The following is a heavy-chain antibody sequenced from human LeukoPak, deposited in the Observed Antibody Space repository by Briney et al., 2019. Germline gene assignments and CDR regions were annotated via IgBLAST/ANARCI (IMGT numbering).Heavy chain of an antibody. J-gene: IGHJ6*03. CDR3: ARAIFGLVIGRNTDGTNYSYYVDV. CDR1: VYTFPMYD. Sequence: ASVTVSYKPSVYTFPMYDINWVRPAPGQGLAWMGWMSPKSGNTGYPEKFQGRVTMTKNTSISTAYMVLGSLRSEDTAVYYCARAIFGLVIGRNTDGTNYSYYVDVWGKGTTVTVS. CDR2: MSPKSGNT. V-gene: IGHV1-8*01. D-gene: IGHD3/OR15-3a*01.